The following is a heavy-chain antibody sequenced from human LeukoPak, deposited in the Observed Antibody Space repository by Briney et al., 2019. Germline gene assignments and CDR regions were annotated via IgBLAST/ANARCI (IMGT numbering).Heavy chain of an antibody. CDR1: GFTFSSYA. Sequence: GGSLRLSCAASGFTFSSYAMSWVRQAPGKGLEWVSAISGSGGSTYYADSVKGRFTISRDNSKNTLYLQMNSLRAEDTAVYYCASYDSSGYYYEHRDYWGQGTLVTVSS. CDR3: ASYDSSGYYYEHRDY. V-gene: IGHV3-23*01. CDR2: ISGSGGST. D-gene: IGHD3-22*01. J-gene: IGHJ4*02.